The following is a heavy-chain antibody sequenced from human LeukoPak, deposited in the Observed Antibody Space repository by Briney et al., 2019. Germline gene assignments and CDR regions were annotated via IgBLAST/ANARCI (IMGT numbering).Heavy chain of an antibody. CDR1: GFIFSTYG. D-gene: IGHD3-22*01. J-gene: IGHJ3*02. V-gene: IGHV3-33*01. CDR3: ARGTYYDSTPDGFDI. Sequence: GGSLRLSCAASGFIFSTYGMHWVRQAPGKGLEWVAVIWYDGSNKFYADSVKGRFTISRDNSKNTLYLQMNTLRAEDTAVYYCARGTYYDSTPDGFDIWGQGTMVTVSS. CDR2: IWYDGSNK.